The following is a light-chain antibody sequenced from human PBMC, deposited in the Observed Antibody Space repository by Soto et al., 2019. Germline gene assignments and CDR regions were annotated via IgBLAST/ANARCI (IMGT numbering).Light chain of an antibody. CDR3: MQGSYWPWT. J-gene: IGKJ1*01. Sequence: VMTQSPLSLPVTPGQPSSVSCRSSQSLEYSDGKTYLNWFLQRPGQSPRRLIYRVSNRDSGVPDRFSGSGSGTDFTLTISRVEAEDVGVYYCMQGSYWPWTFGQRAK. CDR2: RVS. V-gene: IGKV2-30*01. CDR1: QSLEYSDGKTY.